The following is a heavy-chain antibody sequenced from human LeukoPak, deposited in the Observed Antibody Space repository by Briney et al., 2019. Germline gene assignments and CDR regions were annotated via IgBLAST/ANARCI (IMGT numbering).Heavy chain of an antibody. CDR1: GFAVSSNY. CDR2: IYSGDNT. D-gene: IGHD6-13*01. CDR3: ARSGQQPGAFDI. Sequence: PGGSLRLSCAASGFAVSSNYMSWVRQAPGKGLEWVSLIYSGDNTYYADSVKGRFTISRDNAKNTLYLQMNSLRAEDTAVYYCARSGQQPGAFDIWGQGTMVTVSS. J-gene: IGHJ3*02. V-gene: IGHV3-66*01.